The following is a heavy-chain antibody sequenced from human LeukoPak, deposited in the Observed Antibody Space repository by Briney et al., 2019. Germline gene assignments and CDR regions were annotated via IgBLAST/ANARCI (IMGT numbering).Heavy chain of an antibody. Sequence: GGSLRLSCAASGFTFSSYGMHWVRPAPGKGLEWVAVISYDGSNKYYADSVKGRFTISRDNSKNTLYLQMNSLRAEDTAVYYCAKPMFGEIPGTFDYWGQGTLVTVSS. D-gene: IGHD3-10*02. CDR3: AKPMFGEIPGTFDY. V-gene: IGHV3-30*18. CDR2: ISYDGSNK. CDR1: GFTFSSYG. J-gene: IGHJ4*02.